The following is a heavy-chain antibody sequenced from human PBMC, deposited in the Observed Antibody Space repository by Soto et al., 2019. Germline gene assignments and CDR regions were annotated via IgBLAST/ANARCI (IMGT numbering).Heavy chain of an antibody. CDR2: IYYSGST. CDR3: ASRTTGDAFDL. D-gene: IGHD1-7*01. CDR1: GGSISSSSYY. Sequence: QLQLQESGPGLVKPSETLSLTCTVSGGSISSSSYYWGWIRQPPGKGLEWIGSIYYSGSTYYNPSLQSRVTISVDTSKNQFSLKLSSVTAADTAVYSCASRTTGDAFDLWGQGTMVTVSS. V-gene: IGHV4-39*01. J-gene: IGHJ3*01.